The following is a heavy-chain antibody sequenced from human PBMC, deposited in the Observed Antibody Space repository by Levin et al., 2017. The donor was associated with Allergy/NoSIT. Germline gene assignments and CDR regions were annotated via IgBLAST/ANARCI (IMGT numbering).Heavy chain of an antibody. CDR3: AKDGGYGDYVFVDY. V-gene: IGHV3-30*18. Sequence: GGSLRLSCAASGFTFSSYGMHWVRQAPGKGLEWVAVISYDGSNKYYADSVKGRFTISRDNSKNTLYLQMNSLRAEDTAVYYCAKDGGYGDYVFVDYWGQGTLVTVSS. D-gene: IGHD4-17*01. CDR2: ISYDGSNK. J-gene: IGHJ4*02. CDR1: GFTFSSYG.